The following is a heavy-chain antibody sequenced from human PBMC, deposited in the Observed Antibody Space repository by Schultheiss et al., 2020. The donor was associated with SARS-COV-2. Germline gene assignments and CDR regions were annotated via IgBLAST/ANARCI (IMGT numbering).Heavy chain of an antibody. CDR1: GGSFSGYY. V-gene: IGHV4-34*01. Sequence: ESLKISCAVYGGSFSGYYWSWIRQPPGKGLEWIGEINHSGSTNYNPSLKSRVTISVDTSKNQFSLKLSSVTAADTAVYYCARRGLDPPAYCGGDCYRDWGQGTLVTVSS. J-gene: IGHJ4*02. CDR2: INHSGST. D-gene: IGHD2-21*02. CDR3: ARRGLDPPAYCGGDCYRD.